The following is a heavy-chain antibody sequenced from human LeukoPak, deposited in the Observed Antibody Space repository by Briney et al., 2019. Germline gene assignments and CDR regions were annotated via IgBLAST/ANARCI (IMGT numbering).Heavy chain of an antibody. V-gene: IGHV3-23*01. Sequence: PGGSLRLSCAASGFTFSSYAMSWVRQAPGKGLEWVSGVSGSGSSTYYADSVKGRFTISRDNSKNTLYLQMNSLRAEDTAVYYCAKVRATNNWFDPWGQGTLVTVSS. J-gene: IGHJ5*02. D-gene: IGHD5-12*01. CDR1: GFTFSSYA. CDR2: VSGSGSST. CDR3: AKVRATNNWFDP.